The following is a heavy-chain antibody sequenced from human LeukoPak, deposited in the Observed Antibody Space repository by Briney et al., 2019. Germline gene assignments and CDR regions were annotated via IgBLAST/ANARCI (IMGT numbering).Heavy chain of an antibody. CDR3: ARAGGSYLDDAFDI. Sequence: PSETLSLTCTVSGGSISSYHWSWIRQPAGKGLEWIGRIYTSGSTNYNPSLKSRVTISLDKSKNQFSLKLSSVTAADTAVYYCARAGGSYLDDAFDIWGQGTMVTVSS. D-gene: IGHD1-26*01. CDR1: GGSISSYH. CDR2: IYTSGST. V-gene: IGHV4-4*07. J-gene: IGHJ3*02.